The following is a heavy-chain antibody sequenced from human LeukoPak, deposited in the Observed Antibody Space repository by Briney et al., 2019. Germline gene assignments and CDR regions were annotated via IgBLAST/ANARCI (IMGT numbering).Heavy chain of an antibody. V-gene: IGHV3-73*01. J-gene: IGHJ4*02. CDR1: GFTFSSSG. Sequence: PGGSLRLSCAASGFTFSSSGMTWVRQASGKGLEWVGRIRSTANGYATAYAASVKGRFTISRDDSKNTAYLQMDSLKTEDTAVYYCTGNYYGTGSYADFDYWGQGTLVTVSS. D-gene: IGHD3-10*01. CDR2: IRSTANGYAT. CDR3: TGNYYGTGSYADFDY.